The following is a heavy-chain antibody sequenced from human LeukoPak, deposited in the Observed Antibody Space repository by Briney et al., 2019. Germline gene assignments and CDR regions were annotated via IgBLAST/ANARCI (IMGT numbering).Heavy chain of an antibody. J-gene: IGHJ4*02. CDR3: ARSYSSSWYDY. D-gene: IGHD6-13*01. Sequence: SETPSLTCTVSGGSISSGSYYWSWIRQPAGKGLEWSGRIYTSGSTNYNPSLKSRVTISVDTSKNQFSLKLSSVTAADTAVYYCARSYSSSWYDYWGQGTLVTVSS. CDR1: GGSISSGSYY. V-gene: IGHV4-61*02. CDR2: IYTSGST.